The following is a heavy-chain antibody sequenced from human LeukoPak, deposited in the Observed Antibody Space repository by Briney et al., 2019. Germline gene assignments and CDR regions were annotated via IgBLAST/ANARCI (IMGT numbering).Heavy chain of an antibody. Sequence: SETLSLTCTVSGGSISSSSYYWGWIRQPPGEGLEWIGSIYYSGSTYYNPSLKSRVTISVDTSKNQFSLKLSSVTAADTAVYYCARTSSSGLVGGYYFDYWGQGTLVTVSS. J-gene: IGHJ4*02. D-gene: IGHD6-19*01. V-gene: IGHV4-39*07. CDR3: ARTSSSGLVGGYYFDY. CDR2: IYYSGST. CDR1: GGSISSSSYY.